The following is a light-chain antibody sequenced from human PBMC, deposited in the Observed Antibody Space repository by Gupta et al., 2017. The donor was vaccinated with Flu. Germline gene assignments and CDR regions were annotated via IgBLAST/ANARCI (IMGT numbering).Light chain of an antibody. V-gene: IGKV1-39*01. CDR2: ASS. Sequence: KLPKSPSSLSASVGDRVTITCRASQSVSSYLNWYQQRPGKAPKLLIFASSTLQSGVPSRFSGSGSGTDFTLTINNLQPEEFATYYCQQNYSSPLTFGRGTKLEIK. CDR3: QQNYSSPLT. J-gene: IGKJ4*01. CDR1: QSVSSY.